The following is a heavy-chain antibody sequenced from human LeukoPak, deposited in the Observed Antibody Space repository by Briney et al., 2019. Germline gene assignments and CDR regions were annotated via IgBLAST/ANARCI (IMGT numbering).Heavy chain of an antibody. CDR3: AREISSGWYLVDY. D-gene: IGHD6-19*01. J-gene: IGHJ4*02. Sequence: GGSLRLSCAASGFTFSSYYMSWVRQAPGKGLEWVSSISSDGDYRYYADSLRGRFTISRDNAENSLLLQMNSLRTGDTAVYYCAREISSGWYLVDYWGQGALVTVSS. CDR2: ISSDGDYR. V-gene: IGHV3-21*01. CDR1: GFTFSSYY.